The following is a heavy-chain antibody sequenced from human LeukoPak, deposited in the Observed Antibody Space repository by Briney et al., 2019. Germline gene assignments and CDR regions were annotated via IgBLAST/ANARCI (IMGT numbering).Heavy chain of an antibody. Sequence: SETLSLTCTVSGGSISSYYWTWIRQPPGKGLEWIAYMYYSGSTSYNPSLKSRVTISVDTSKNQLSLKLSSVTAADTAVYFCARASYGANADYWGQGTLVTVSS. V-gene: IGHV4-59*01. CDR1: GGSISSYY. D-gene: IGHD4-23*01. CDR2: MYYSGST. J-gene: IGHJ4*02. CDR3: ARASYGANADY.